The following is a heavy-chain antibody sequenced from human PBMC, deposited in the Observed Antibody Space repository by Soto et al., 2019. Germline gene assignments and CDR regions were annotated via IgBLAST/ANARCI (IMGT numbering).Heavy chain of an antibody. J-gene: IGHJ3*02. CDR1: GFTFSSYG. CDR3: AKDRGYYYDDLPDAFDI. Sequence: QVQLVESGGGVVQPGRSLRLSCAASGFTFSSYGMHWVRQAPGKGLEWVAVISYDGSNKYYADSVKGRFTIYRDNSKNTLYLQRNSLRAEDTAVYYCAKDRGYYYDDLPDAFDIWGQGTMVTVSS. V-gene: IGHV3-30*18. D-gene: IGHD3-22*01. CDR2: ISYDGSNK.